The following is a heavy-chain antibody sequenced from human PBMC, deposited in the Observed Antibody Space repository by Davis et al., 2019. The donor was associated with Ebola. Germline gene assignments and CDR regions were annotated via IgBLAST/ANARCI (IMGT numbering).Heavy chain of an antibody. CDR1: GFTCSSYW. CDR3: ASERITIFGGAPMDV. CDR2: IKQDGSEK. D-gene: IGHD3-3*01. J-gene: IGHJ6*02. V-gene: IGHV3-7*01. Sequence: GESLKISCAASGFTCSSYWMSWVRQAPGKGLEWVANIKQDGSEKYYVDSVKGRFTISRDNAKNSLYLQMNSLRAEDTAVYYCASERITIFGGAPMDVWGQGTTVTVSS.